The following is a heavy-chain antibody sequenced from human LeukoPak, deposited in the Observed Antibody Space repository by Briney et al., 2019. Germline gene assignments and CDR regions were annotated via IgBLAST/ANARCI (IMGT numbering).Heavy chain of an antibody. CDR1: GGTFSSYA. Sequence: SVKVSCKASGGTFSSYAISWVRQAPGQGLEWMGGIIPIFGTANYAQKFQGRATITTDESTSTAYMELSSLRSEDTAVYYCAEARGITMIVEDAFDIWGQGTMVTVSS. CDR3: AEARGITMIVEDAFDI. V-gene: IGHV1-69*05. CDR2: IIPIFGTA. D-gene: IGHD3-22*01. J-gene: IGHJ3*02.